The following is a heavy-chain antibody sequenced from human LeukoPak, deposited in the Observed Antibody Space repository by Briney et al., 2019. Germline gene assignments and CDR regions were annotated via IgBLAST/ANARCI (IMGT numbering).Heavy chain of an antibody. CDR3: TTDRDYGDYPEYYFDY. V-gene: IGHV3-15*01. CDR2: IKSKTDGGTT. CDR1: GFTFSDHY. Sequence: GGSLRLSCAASGFTFSDHYMDWVRQAPGKGLEWVGHIKSKTDGGTTDYAAPVKGRFTISRDDSKNTLYLQMNSLRTEDTAVYYCTTDRDYGDYPEYYFDYWGQGTLVTVSS. D-gene: IGHD4-17*01. J-gene: IGHJ4*02.